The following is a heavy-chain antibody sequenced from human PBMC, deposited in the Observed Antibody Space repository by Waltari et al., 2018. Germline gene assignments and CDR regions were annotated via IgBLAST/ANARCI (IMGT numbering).Heavy chain of an antibody. CDR1: GGSVSSGTYH. V-gene: IGHV4-61*01. CDR3: ARGHDYWNYYYMDV. J-gene: IGHJ6*03. D-gene: IGHD4-17*01. Sequence: QVQLQESGPGLVKPSETLSLICSVSGGSVSSGTYHWSWVRQPPGKGLEWTGDISYSGGTNYNPSRKSRVTISVATSKNQLSLNLSSVTAADTAVYYCARGHDYWNYYYMDVWGKGTTVTVSS. CDR2: ISYSGGT.